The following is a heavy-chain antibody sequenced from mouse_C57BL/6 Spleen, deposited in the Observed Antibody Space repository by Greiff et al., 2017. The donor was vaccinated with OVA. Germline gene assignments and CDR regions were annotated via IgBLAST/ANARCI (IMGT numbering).Heavy chain of an antibody. J-gene: IGHJ2*01. CDR3: ARVTGGRYFDY. CDR2: INYDGSST. Sequence: DVMLVESEGGLVQPGSSMKLSCTASGFTFSDYYMAWVRQVPEKGLEWVANINYDGSSTYYLDSLKSRFIISRDNAKNILYLQMSSLKSEDTATYYCARVTGGRYFDYWGQGTTLTVSS. V-gene: IGHV5-16*01. CDR1: GFTFSDYY. D-gene: IGHD4-1*01.